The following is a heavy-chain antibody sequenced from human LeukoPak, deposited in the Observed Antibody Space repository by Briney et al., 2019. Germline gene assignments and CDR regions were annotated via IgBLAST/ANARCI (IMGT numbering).Heavy chain of an antibody. CDR2: INHSGGT. Sequence: SETLSLTCDVCGGSFSTYYWSWLRQPPGKGLEWIGEINHSGGTSYNPSLKSRVTISVDTSKNQFSLKLSSVTVADTAVYYCARLGPLWLGAFDIWGQGTMVTVSS. CDR3: ARLGPLWLGAFDI. D-gene: IGHD3-10*01. V-gene: IGHV4-34*01. CDR1: GGSFSTYY. J-gene: IGHJ3*02.